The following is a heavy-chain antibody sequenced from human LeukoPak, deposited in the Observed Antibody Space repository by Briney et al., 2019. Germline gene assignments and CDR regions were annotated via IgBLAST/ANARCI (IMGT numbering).Heavy chain of an antibody. CDR1: GHTFTGYY. J-gene: IGHJ4*02. D-gene: IGHD3-10*01. CDR3: ARDRLRITMVRGVIGY. Sequence: GASVKVSCKASGHTFTGYYMHWVRQAPGQGLEWMGRINPNSGGTNYAQKFQGRVTMTRDTSISTAYMELSRLRSDDTAVYYCARDRLRITMVRGVIGYWGQGTLVTVSS. CDR2: INPNSGGT. V-gene: IGHV1-2*06.